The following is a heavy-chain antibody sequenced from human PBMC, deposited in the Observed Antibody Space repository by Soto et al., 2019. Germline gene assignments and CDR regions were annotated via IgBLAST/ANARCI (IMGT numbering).Heavy chain of an antibody. CDR2: IIPIFGTA. Sequence: SVKVSCKASGGTFSSYAISWVRQAPGQGLEWMGGIIPIFGTANYAQKFQGRVTITADKSTSTAYMELSSLRSEDTAVYYCARDRYYYDSSGFLPVYYYYGMDVWG. J-gene: IGHJ6*02. CDR1: GGTFSSYA. V-gene: IGHV1-69*06. D-gene: IGHD3-22*01. CDR3: ARDRYYYDSSGFLPVYYYYGMDV.